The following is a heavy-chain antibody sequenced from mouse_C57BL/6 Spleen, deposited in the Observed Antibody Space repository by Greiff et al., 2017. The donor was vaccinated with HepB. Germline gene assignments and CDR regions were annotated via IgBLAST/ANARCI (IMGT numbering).Heavy chain of an antibody. CDR1: GYTFTSYW. J-gene: IGHJ1*03. Sequence: VQLQQPGAELVRPGSSVKLSCKASGYTFTSYWMDWVKQRPGQGLEWIGNIYPSDSETHYNQKFKDKATLTVDKSSSTAYMQLSSLTSEDSAVYYCARVPSGRGYFDVWGTGTTVTVSS. CDR2: IYPSDSET. V-gene: IGHV1-61*01. CDR3: ARVPSGRGYFDV. D-gene: IGHD1-1*02.